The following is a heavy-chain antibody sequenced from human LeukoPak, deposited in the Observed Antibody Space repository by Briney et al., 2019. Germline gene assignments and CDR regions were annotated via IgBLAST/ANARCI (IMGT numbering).Heavy chain of an antibody. CDR1: GFTFSSYW. D-gene: IGHD5-18*01. CDR3: ARRYSYGYFDC. V-gene: IGHV3-7*01. J-gene: IGHJ4*02. CDR2: IKHDGADK. Sequence: GGSLRLSCVASGFTFSSYWMSWVRQAPGKGLEWVANIKHDGADKYFVDSVKGRFTISRDNVKNSLFLQMNSLRAEDTAMYYCARRYSYGYFDCRGQGTLVTVSS.